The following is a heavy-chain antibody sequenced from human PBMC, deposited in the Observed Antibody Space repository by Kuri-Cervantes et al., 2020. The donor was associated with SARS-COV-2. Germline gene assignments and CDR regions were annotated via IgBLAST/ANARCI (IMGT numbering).Heavy chain of an antibody. V-gene: IGHV3-21*01. CDR1: GFTFSSYS. D-gene: IGHD1-1*01. CDR2: ISSSSSYI. Sequence: WGSLRLSCAASGFTFSSYSMNWVRQAPGKGLEWVSSISSSSSYIYYSDSVKGRFTIFSDNPKNSLFLLMNSLRAEDTAVYYCSRDHDAKSFDYWGQGTLVTVSS. CDR3: SRDHDAKSFDY. J-gene: IGHJ4*02.